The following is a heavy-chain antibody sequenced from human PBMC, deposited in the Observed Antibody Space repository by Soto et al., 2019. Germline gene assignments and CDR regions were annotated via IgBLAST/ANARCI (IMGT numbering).Heavy chain of an antibody. CDR3: AREDIVLMVHATFPSGAFDI. V-gene: IGHV1-3*01. Sequence: QVQLVQSGAEVKKPGASVKVSCKASGYTFTSYAMHWVRQAPGQRLEWMGWINAGNGNTKYSQKWQCKVTIPRETSARTAYMQLSSLRSEDTAVYYCAREDIVLMVHATFPSGAFDIWGQGTMVTGSS. J-gene: IGHJ3*02. CDR2: INAGNGNT. CDR1: GYTFTSYA. D-gene: IGHD2-8*01.